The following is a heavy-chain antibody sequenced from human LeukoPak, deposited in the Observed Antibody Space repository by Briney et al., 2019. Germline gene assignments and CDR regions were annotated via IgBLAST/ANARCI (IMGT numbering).Heavy chain of an antibody. CDR1: GFTFSGSG. V-gene: IGHV3-73*01. J-gene: IGHJ4*02. D-gene: IGHD5-18*01. CDR3: ARLEDTAIVY. CDR2: IRSKANSYAT. Sequence: PGGSLKLSCATSGFTFSGSGMHWVRQASGKGLEWVGRIRSKANSYATAYAASVKGRFTISRDDSKNTAYLQMNSLKTEDTAVYYCARLEDTAIVYWGQGTLVTVSS.